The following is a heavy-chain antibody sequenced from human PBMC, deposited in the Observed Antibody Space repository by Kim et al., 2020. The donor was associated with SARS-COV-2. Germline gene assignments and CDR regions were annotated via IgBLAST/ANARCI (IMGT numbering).Heavy chain of an antibody. CDR2: INHSGST. CDR1: GGSFSGYY. D-gene: IGHD5-12*01. J-gene: IGHJ4*02. CDR3: ARGGRRTGFFGSGYAPTPRGFDY. V-gene: IGHV4-34*01. Sequence: SETLSLTCAVYGGSFSGYYWSWIRQPPGKGLEWIGEINHSGSTNYNPSLKSRVTISVDTSKNQFSLKLSSVTAADTAVYYCARGGRRTGFFGSGYAPTPRGFDYWGQGTLVTVSS.